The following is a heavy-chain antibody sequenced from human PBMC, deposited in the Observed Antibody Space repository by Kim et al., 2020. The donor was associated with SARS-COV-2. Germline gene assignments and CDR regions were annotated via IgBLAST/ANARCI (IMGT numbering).Heavy chain of an antibody. Sequence: GGSLRLSCAASGFTFFTYGIHWVRQAPGKGLEWVAIIWADGNTKYYVDSVKGRFAVSRDNSKNTVYLQMNNPRVDDSAMYYCARHRGIITTVRGVGYGLDVWGQGTTVTVSS. D-gene: IGHD3-10*01. V-gene: IGHV3-33*03. J-gene: IGHJ6*02. CDR3: ARHRGIITTVRGVGYGLDV. CDR2: IWADGNTK. CDR1: GFTFFTYG.